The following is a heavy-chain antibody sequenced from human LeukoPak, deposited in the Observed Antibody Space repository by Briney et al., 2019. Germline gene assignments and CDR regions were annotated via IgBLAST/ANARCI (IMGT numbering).Heavy chain of an antibody. V-gene: IGHV3-30*18. CDR1: GFTFSSYG. CDR3: AKDFRAQANYYDSSGFYFDY. Sequence: GGSLRLSCAASGFTFSSYGMHWVRPAPGKGLGWVAVISYDGSNKYYADSVKGRFTISRDNSKNTLYLQMNSLRAEDTAVYYCAKDFRAQANYYDSSGFYFDYWGQGTLVTVSS. J-gene: IGHJ4*02. CDR2: ISYDGSNK. D-gene: IGHD3-22*01.